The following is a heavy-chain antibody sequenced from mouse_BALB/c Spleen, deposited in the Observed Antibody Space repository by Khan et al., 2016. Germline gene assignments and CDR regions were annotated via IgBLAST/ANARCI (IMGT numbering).Heavy chain of an antibody. CDR3: ARDFGNYGYFDV. CDR2: INTYTGEP. CDR1: GYTLANYG. Sequence: QIQLVQSGPELKKPGETVKISCKASGYTLANYGVIWVKQAPGKGLKWMVWINTYTGEPIYADDFKGRFAFSLETSASIVYLAINNLKNEDTATYFLARDFGNYGYFDVWGAGTTVTVSS. V-gene: IGHV9-3-1*01. J-gene: IGHJ1*01. D-gene: IGHD2-1*01.